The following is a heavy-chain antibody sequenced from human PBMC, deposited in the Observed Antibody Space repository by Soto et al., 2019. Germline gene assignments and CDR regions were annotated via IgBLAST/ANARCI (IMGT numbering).Heavy chain of an antibody. CDR3: ARDKITGLFDY. J-gene: IGHJ4*02. CDR1: GGSISSGGYS. Sequence: SETLSLTCTVSGGSISSGGYSWTWIRQPPGTRQEWIGEINHSGSTNYNQSLKNQVTISVDTSKNQFSLKLTSVTAADTAVYYGARDKITGLFDYWGQGTLVTVSS. V-gene: IGHV4-39*07. CDR2: INHSGST. D-gene: IGHD2-8*02.